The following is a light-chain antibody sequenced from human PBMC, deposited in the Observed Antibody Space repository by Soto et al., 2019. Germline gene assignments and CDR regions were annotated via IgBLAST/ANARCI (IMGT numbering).Light chain of an antibody. CDR1: DIGSES. J-gene: IGLJ3*02. V-gene: IGLV3-21*04. Sequence: SYELTQPPSVSVAPGKTARITCGGNDIGSESVQWYQQRPGQAPVLVIYYDTYRPSGIPERFSGSNSGNTATLTISRVEAGDEGDYYCQVWDSSSDHWVFGGGTKLTVL. CDR3: QVWDSSSDHWV. CDR2: YDT.